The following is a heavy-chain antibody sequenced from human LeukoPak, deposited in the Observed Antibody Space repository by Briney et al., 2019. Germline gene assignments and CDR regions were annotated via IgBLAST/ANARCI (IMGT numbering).Heavy chain of an antibody. J-gene: IGHJ6*02. CDR1: GYTFTSYG. V-gene: IGHV1-18*01. CDR3: ARSRGSYYYYGMDV. Sequence: ASVKVSCKASGYTFTSYGISWVRQAPGQGLEWMGWISAYNGNTNYAQKLQGRVTMTTDTSTSTAYMELRSLRSDDTAVYYCARSRGSYYYYGMDVWGQGTTVTVSS. D-gene: IGHD1-26*01. CDR2: ISAYNGNT.